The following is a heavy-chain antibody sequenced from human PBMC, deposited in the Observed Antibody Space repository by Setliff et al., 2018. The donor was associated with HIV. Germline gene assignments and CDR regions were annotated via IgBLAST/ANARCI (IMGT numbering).Heavy chain of an antibody. D-gene: IGHD3-10*01. J-gene: IGHJ3*02. CDR2: IYYTGNT. Sequence: PSETLSLTCTVSGGSISSFSYYWGWIRQHPGKGLEWIGYIYYTGNTYYNPSLKSRITISIDTSKNQFSLNLNSVTAADTAVYYCARVPRITTLRNAFDIWGQGTMVTVSS. V-gene: IGHV4-31*03. CDR3: ARVPRITTLRNAFDI. CDR1: GGSISSFSYY.